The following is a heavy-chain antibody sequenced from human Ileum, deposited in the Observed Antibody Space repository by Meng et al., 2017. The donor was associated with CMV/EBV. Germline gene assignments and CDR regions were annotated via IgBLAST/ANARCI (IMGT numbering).Heavy chain of an antibody. Sequence: SLKISCAASGFIFNDYAMHWVRQAPGKGLEWVSGIYGKSSGTDYADSVKGRFTISRDSAKNSIYLQMNSLRAEDTALYYCIGESQPGGCDYWGQGTLVTVSS. V-gene: IGHV3-9*01. D-gene: IGHD1-14*01. CDR2: IYGKSSGT. J-gene: IGHJ4*02. CDR3: IGESQPGGCDY. CDR1: GFIFNDYA.